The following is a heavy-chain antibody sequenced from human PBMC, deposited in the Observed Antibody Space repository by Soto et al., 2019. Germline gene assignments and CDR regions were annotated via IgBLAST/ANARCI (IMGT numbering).Heavy chain of an antibody. CDR2: IYHSGST. D-gene: IGHD3-3*01. Sequence: SETLSLTCAVSGGSISSGGYSWSWIRQPPGKGLEWIGYIYHSGSTYYNPSLKSRVTISVDRSKNQFSLKLSSVTAADTAVYYCARGQTYDYDFWSGDDAFDIWGQGTMVTVS. CDR3: ARGQTYDYDFWSGDDAFDI. CDR1: GGSISSGGYS. J-gene: IGHJ3*02. V-gene: IGHV4-30-2*01.